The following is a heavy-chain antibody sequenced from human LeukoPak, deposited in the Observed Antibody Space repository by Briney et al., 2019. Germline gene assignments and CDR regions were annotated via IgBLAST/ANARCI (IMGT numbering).Heavy chain of an antibody. D-gene: IGHD3-22*01. V-gene: IGHV1-69*04. CDR2: IIPILGIA. J-gene: IGHJ4*02. CDR1: GGTFSSYA. Sequence: ASVKVSCKASGGTFSSYAISWVRQAPGQGLEWMGRIIPILGIANYAQKFQGRVTITADKSTSTAYMELSSLRSEDTAVYYCARGVNYYDSSGYYFDYWGQGTLVTVSS. CDR3: ARGVNYYDSSGYYFDY.